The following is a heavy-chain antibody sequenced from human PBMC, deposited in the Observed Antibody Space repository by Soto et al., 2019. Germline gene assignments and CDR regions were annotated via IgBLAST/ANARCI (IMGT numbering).Heavy chain of an antibody. CDR2: IIPIFGTA. V-gene: IGHV1-69*13. J-gene: IGHJ5*02. CDR1: GGTFSSYA. Sequence: SVKVSCKASGGTFSSYAISWVRQAPGQGLEWMGGIIPIFGTANYAQKFQGRVTITADESTSTAYMELSSLRSEDTAVYYCARTLRLPGWFDPWGQGTLVTVSS. CDR3: ARTLRLPGWFDP.